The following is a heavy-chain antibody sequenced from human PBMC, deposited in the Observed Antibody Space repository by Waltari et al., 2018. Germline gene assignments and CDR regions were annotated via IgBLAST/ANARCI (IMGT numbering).Heavy chain of an antibody. CDR2: ISWDGGTR. V-gene: IGHV3-43D*04. J-gene: IGHJ4*02. D-gene: IGHD3-22*01. CDR3: AKDYDNDSRGYN. CDR1: GFIFENYA. Sequence: EVQLVESGGVVIQPGGSLRLSCAASGFIFENYAMRWVRQAPGKGLEWVSFISWDGGTRFYADSVRGRFTISRDNSKDLLYLHMKGLRGEDTAFYYCAKDYDNDSRGYNWGQGTLVTVSS.